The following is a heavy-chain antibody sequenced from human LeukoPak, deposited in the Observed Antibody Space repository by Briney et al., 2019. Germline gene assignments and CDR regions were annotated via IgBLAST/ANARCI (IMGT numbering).Heavy chain of an antibody. V-gene: IGHV3-23*01. Sequence: SSSSYYWGWVRQAPEKGLEWVSAISGSGGSTYYADSVKGRFTISRDNSKNTLYLQMNSLRAEDTAVYYCAVRDGYNPGVVYWGQGTLVTVSS. D-gene: IGHD5-24*01. CDR1: SSSSYY. CDR3: AVRDGYNPGVVY. J-gene: IGHJ4*02. CDR2: ISGSGGST.